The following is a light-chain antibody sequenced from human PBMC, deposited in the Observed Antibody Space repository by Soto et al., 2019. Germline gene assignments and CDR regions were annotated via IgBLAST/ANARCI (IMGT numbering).Light chain of an antibody. J-gene: IGKJ4*01. CDR1: QSVSSN. V-gene: IGKV3D-15*01. CDR3: QQYGTSPIT. Sequence: EIVMTQSPATLSVSPGERATLSCRASQSVSSNLGWYQQKPGQSPRLLIYGASTRATGIPVRFSGSGSGTDFTLTISRLEPEDFAIYYCQQYGTSPITFGGGTKVDIK. CDR2: GAS.